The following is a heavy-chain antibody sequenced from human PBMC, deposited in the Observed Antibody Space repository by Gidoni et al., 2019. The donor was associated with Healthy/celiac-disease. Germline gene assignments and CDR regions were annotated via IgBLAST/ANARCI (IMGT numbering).Heavy chain of an antibody. V-gene: IGHV3-33*01. Sequence: QVQLVESGGGVVQPGRSLRLSCGASGFTFSSYGMHWVRQAPGKGLEWVAVIWYDGSNKYYADSVKGRFTISRDNSKNTLYLQMNSLRAEDTAVYYCATYLKAGAFDIWGQGTMVTVSS. J-gene: IGHJ3*02. CDR3: ATYLKAGAFDI. CDR1: GFTFSSYG. D-gene: IGHD2-8*01. CDR2: IWYDGSNK.